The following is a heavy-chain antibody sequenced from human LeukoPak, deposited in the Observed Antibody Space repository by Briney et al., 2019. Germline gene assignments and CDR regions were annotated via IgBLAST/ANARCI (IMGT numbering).Heavy chain of an antibody. CDR1: GYTFTDYY. D-gene: IGHD2-2*01. CDR3: ARYRGYCSSTSCYYAEYFQH. CDR2: INPNSGGT. J-gene: IGHJ1*01. Sequence: ASVKVSCKASGYTFTDYYMHWVRQAPGQGLEWMGWINPNSGGTNYAQNFQGRVTMTRDTSISTAYMELSRLRSDDTAVYYCARYRGYCSSTSCYYAEYFQHWGQGTLVTVSS. V-gene: IGHV1-2*02.